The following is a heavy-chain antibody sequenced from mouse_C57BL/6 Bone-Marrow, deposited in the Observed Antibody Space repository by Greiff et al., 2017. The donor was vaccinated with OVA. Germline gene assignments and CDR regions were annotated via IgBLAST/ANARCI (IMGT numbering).Heavy chain of an antibody. V-gene: IGHV1-61*01. CDR1: GYTFTSYW. Sequence: QVQLQQPGAELVSPGSSVKLSCKASGYTFTSYWMDWVKQRPGQGLEWIGNIYPSDSETPYNQKFKDKATLTVDKSSSTAYMQLSSLTSEDSAVYYCARSALELREKGFDYWGQGTTLTVSS. CDR3: ARSALELREKGFDY. J-gene: IGHJ2*01. D-gene: IGHD2-12*01. CDR2: IYPSDSET.